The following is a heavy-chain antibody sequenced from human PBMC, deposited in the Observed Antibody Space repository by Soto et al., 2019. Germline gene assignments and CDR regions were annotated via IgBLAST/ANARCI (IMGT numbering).Heavy chain of an antibody. CDR1: GFTFSTYG. J-gene: IGHJ4*02. V-gene: IGHV3-33*01. CDR2: IWYDGSNQ. CDR3: ARDLGAFNYGSAYFDY. D-gene: IGHD3-10*01. Sequence: GGSLRLSCAPSGFTFSTYGMHWVRQAPGKGLEWVAVIWYDGSNQYYADSVKGRFTISRDNSKNVLYLQMNSLRAEDTAVYYCARDLGAFNYGSAYFDYWGQGTPVTV.